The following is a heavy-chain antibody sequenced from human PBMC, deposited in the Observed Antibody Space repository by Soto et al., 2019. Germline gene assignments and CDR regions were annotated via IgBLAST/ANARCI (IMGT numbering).Heavy chain of an antibody. CDR3: ARGXKVLRFLEWLFNNWFDP. CDR2: IYHSGST. J-gene: IGHJ5*02. D-gene: IGHD3-3*01. V-gene: IGHV4-38-2*01. CDR1: GYSISSGYY. Sequence: PSETLSLTCAVSGYSISSGYYWGWIRQPPGKGLGWIGSIYHSGSTYYNPSLKSRVTISVDTSKNQFSLKLSSVTAADTAVYYCARGXKVLRFLEWLFNNWFDPWGQGTLVTVSS.